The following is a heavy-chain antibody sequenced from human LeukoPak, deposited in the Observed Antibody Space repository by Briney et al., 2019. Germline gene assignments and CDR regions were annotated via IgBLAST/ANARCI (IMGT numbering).Heavy chain of an antibody. V-gene: IGHV4-59*08. Sequence: PSETLSLTCTVSGGSISSYYWSWIRQPPGKGLEWIGYIYYSGSTNYNPSLKSRVTISVDTSKNQYFLKLSSVTAADTAVYYCARARLGTDAFDIWGQGTMVTVSS. J-gene: IGHJ3*02. CDR3: ARARLGTDAFDI. D-gene: IGHD1/OR15-1a*01. CDR1: GGSISSYY. CDR2: IYYSGST.